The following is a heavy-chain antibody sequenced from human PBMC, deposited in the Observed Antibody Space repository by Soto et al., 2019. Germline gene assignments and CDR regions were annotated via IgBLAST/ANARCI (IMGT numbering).Heavy chain of an antibody. CDR1: GFTVSSNY. D-gene: IGHD3-10*01. CDR3: ARDSRGSRKANYYFDY. CDR2: IYSGVST. V-gene: IGHV3-53*01. J-gene: IGHJ4*02. Sequence: PGGSLRLSCAASGFTVSSNYMSWVRQAPGKGLEWVSVIYSGVSTYYADSVKGRFTISRDNSKNTLYLQMNSLRAEDTAVYYCARDSRGSRKANYYFDYWGQGTLVTVSS.